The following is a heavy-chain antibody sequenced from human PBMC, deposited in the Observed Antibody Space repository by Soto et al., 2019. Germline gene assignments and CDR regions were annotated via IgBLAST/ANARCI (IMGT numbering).Heavy chain of an antibody. CDR2: IYSGGST. V-gene: IGHV3-53*05. CDR1: GFTVSNSH. J-gene: IGHJ6*02. Sequence: GGSLRLSCAASGFTVSNSHMSWVRQAPGKGLDLVSVIYSGGSTYYADSVKGRFTISRDNSKNTLYLQMNSLRAEDTAVYYCARDRASAGPDYYYYGMAVWAQGTTVIVTS. D-gene: IGHD6-13*01. CDR3: ARDRASAGPDYYYYGMAV.